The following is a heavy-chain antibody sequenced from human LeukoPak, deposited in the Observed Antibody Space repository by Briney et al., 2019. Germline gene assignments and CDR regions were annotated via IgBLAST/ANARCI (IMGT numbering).Heavy chain of an antibody. Sequence: PSETLSLTCTVSGGFTSPYKWNWIRQPPGKGLEWIGYVYNSGSTNYNPSLKSRVTISVDTSKNQFSLKLSSVTAADTAVYYCARLTDDSSGYLPDYWGQGTLVTVSS. CDR3: ARLTDDSSGYLPDY. J-gene: IGHJ4*02. D-gene: IGHD3-22*01. CDR1: GGFTSPYK. CDR2: VYNSGST. V-gene: IGHV4-59*08.